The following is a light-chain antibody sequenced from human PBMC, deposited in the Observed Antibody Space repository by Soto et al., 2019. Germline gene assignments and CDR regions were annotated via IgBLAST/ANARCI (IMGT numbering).Light chain of an antibody. CDR2: DAS. CDR1: QSVGSN. V-gene: IGKV3-11*01. CDR3: QQRTNGLT. J-gene: IGKJ4*01. Sequence: EILLTQSPCTLSLSPGERATLSCRASQSVGSNLAWYQQKPGQAPRLLISDASKRATGIPARLSGSGFGTDFTLTISSLEPEDFPVYYCQQRTNGLTFGGGTKVDIK.